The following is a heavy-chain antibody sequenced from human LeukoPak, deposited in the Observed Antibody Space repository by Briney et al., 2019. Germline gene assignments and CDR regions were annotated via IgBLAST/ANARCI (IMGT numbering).Heavy chain of an antibody. CDR1: GGSISSGSYY. V-gene: IGHV4-61*02. CDR2: IYTTGST. Sequence: SQTLSLTCTVSGGSISSGSYYWNWVRQPAGKGLEWIGRIYTTGSTNYNPSLKSRVTISVDTSKNQFSLKLSSVTAADTAVYYCARESVAARPYYFDYWGQGTLVTVSS. J-gene: IGHJ4*02. CDR3: ARESVAARPYYFDY. D-gene: IGHD6-6*01.